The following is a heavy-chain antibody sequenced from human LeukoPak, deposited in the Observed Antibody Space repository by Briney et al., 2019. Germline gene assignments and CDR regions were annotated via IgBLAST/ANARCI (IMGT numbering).Heavy chain of an antibody. D-gene: IGHD3-10*01. Sequence: GGSLRLYCEVSGFSFSDYWMSWVRQAPGKGLEWVANIKQDGSEKYYVDSVKGRFLISRDNAKNSLYLQMNSLRAEETAVYYCARVRGTVIRGIISPPYYFDYWGQGTLVTVSS. CDR1: GFSFSDYW. CDR3: ARVRGTVIRGIISPPYYFDY. CDR2: IKQDGSEK. V-gene: IGHV3-7*01. J-gene: IGHJ4*02.